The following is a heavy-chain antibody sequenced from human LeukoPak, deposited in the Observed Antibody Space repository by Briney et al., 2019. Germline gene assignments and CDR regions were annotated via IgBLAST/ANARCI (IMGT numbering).Heavy chain of an antibody. V-gene: IGHV4-59*01. CDR2: IYYSGNT. J-gene: IGHJ5*01. Sequence: PSETLSLTCTVSGGSISSYYWSWIRQPPGKGLEWIGYIYYSGNTNYNPSLKSRVTISADTSKNQFSLRLSSVTAADTAVYSCARGRLGATTFDSWGQGTLVTVSS. CDR1: GGSISSYY. CDR3: ARGRLGATTFDS. D-gene: IGHD3-16*01.